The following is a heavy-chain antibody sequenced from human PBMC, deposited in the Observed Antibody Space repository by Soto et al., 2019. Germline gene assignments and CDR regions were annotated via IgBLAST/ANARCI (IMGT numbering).Heavy chain of an antibody. Sequence: QLQLQESGPGLVKPSETLSLTCTVSGGSISSSSYYWGWIRQPPGKGLEWIGSIYYSGSTYYNPSLKSRVTISVDTSKNQFSLKLSSVTAADTAVYYCARQREQQLGTDLDYWGQGTLVTVSS. J-gene: IGHJ4*02. V-gene: IGHV4-39*01. D-gene: IGHD6-13*01. CDR1: GGSISSSSYY. CDR2: IYYSGST. CDR3: ARQREQQLGTDLDY.